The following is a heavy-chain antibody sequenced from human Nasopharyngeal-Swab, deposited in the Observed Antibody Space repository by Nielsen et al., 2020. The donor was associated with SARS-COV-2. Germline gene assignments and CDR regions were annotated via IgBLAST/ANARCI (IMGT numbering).Heavy chain of an antibody. CDR1: GFTFSTYS. CDR3: AKDRDSGDDSDDYYHYYGMDV. J-gene: IGHJ6*02. Sequence: GESLKISCAASGFTFSTYSMNWVRQAPGKGLEWVSSTSSSSSYIYYADSLKGRFTISRDNAKNSLYLQMNSLRAEDTAIYYCAKDRDSGDDSDDYYHYYGMDVWGQGTTVTVSS. D-gene: IGHD5-12*01. V-gene: IGHV3-21*04. CDR2: TSSSSSYI.